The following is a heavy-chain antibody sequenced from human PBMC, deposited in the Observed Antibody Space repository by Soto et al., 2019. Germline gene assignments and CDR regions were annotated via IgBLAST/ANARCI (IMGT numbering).Heavy chain of an antibody. D-gene: IGHD6-13*01. Sequence: PSETLSLTCTVSGGSISSSSYYWGWIRQPPGKGLEWIGSIYYSGSTYYNPSLKSRVTISVDTSKNQFSLKLSSVTAADTAVYNCARLRSSSWYKYYNYGMDVWGQGTTVTVSS. CDR3: ARLRSSSWYKYYNYGMDV. V-gene: IGHV4-39*01. CDR2: IYYSGST. J-gene: IGHJ6*02. CDR1: GGSISSSSYY.